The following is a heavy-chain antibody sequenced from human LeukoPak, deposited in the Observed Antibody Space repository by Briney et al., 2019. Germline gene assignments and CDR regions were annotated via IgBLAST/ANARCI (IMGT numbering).Heavy chain of an antibody. V-gene: IGHV3-23*01. CDR2: ISGSGGST. J-gene: IGHJ4*02. CDR1: EFTFSSCA. D-gene: IGHD5-24*01. CDR3: AKARGRDGYKNELDY. Sequence: GGSLRLSCAASEFTFSSCAMSWVRQAPGEGLEWVSAISGSGGSTYYADSVKGRFTISRDNSKNTLYLQMNSLRAEDAAVYYCAKARGRDGYKNELDYWGQGTLVTVSS.